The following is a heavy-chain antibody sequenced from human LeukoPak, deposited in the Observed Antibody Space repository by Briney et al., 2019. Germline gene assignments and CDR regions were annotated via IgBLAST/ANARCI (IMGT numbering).Heavy chain of an antibody. CDR1: GFTFSTYR. D-gene: IGHD5/OR15-5a*01. J-gene: IGHJ4*02. CDR3: VRGDLRLPRSTPDC. Sequence: PGGSLRLSCVASGFTFSTYRMHWVRQVPGKGLVWVSHVKSDGSSATYGDSVEGRFTISRDNAMNTLYLQMNSLRGEDTAVHYCVRGDLRLPRSTPDCWGQGTLVTVSS. V-gene: IGHV3-74*01. CDR2: VKSDGSSA.